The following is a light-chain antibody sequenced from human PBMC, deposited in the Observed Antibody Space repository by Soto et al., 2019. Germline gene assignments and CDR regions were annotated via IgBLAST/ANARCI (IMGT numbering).Light chain of an antibody. J-gene: IGKJ2*01. CDR3: QQSYSTPRRT. Sequence: DIQMTQSPSSLSASVGDRVTITCRASQSISSYLNWYQQKPGKAPKLLIYAASSLQSGVPSRFSGSGSGTDFPLTISSLQPEDFATYYCQQSYSTPRRTFGQGTKLEIK. CDR1: QSISSY. V-gene: IGKV1-39*01. CDR2: AAS.